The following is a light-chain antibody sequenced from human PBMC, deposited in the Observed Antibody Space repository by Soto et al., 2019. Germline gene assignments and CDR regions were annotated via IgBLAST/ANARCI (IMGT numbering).Light chain of an antibody. Sequence: DIVLTQSPSTMSLYKGERAPLSCRTSQSVSSYLAWYQQKPGQAPRLLIYDASNRATGIPARFSGSGSGTDFTLTISSLEPEDFAVYYCQQRRSWPRAFGQGTKVE. CDR1: QSVSSY. CDR3: QQRRSWPRA. CDR2: DAS. V-gene: IGKV3-11*01. J-gene: IGKJ1*01.